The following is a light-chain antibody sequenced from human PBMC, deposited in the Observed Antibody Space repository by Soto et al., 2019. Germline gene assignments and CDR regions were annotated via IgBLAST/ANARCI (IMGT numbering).Light chain of an antibody. CDR1: QSINSN. V-gene: IGKV1-9*01. CDR2: AVS. J-gene: IGKJ5*01. CDR3: QQFNTYPIT. Sequence: DIQSTQSPSALSASSDHVFTITSRASQSINSNLNWYEQKPGKAPKRLIYAVSTLHSGVTSRFSGSGSGTEFTLTISSLQPEDFATYYCQQFNTYPITFGQGTRLEIK.